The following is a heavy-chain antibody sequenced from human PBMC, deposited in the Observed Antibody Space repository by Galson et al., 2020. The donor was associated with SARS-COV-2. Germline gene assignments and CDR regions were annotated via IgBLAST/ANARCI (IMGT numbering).Heavy chain of an antibody. CDR3: ATSSALVITLPDY. CDR1: GYTLTELS. V-gene: IGHV1-24*01. J-gene: IGHJ4*02. CDR2: FDPEDGET. Sequence: RQDGSVKVSCKVSGYTLTELSMHWVRQAPGKGLEWMGGFDPEDGETIYAQKFQGRVTMTEDTSTDTAYMELSSLRSEDTAVYYCATSSALVITLPDYWGQGTLVTVSS. D-gene: IGHD3-22*01.